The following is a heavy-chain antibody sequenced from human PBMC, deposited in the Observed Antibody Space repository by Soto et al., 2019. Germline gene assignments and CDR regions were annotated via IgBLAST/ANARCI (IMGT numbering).Heavy chain of an antibody. CDR2: INHSGST. Sequence: SETLSLTCAVYGVSFSGYYWSWIRQPPGKGLEWIGEINHSGSTNYNPSLKSRVTISVDTSKNQFSLKLSSVTAADTAVYYCASASDDYGDYRDYWGQGTLVTVSS. CDR3: ASASDDYGDYRDY. CDR1: GVSFSGYY. V-gene: IGHV4-34*01. D-gene: IGHD4-17*01. J-gene: IGHJ4*02.